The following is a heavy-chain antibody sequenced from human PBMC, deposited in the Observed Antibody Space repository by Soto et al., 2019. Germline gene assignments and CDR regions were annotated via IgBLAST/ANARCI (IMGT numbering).Heavy chain of an antibody. Sequence: ASVKVSCKASGDGFSNYGFSWVRQAPGQGLEWMGWISAYNGKTNYTKKFQSRVTMTTDKSSSTAYMELRSLRSDDTAVYYCARVWYYDSSGYYAFDYWGLGTLVTVSS. D-gene: IGHD3-22*01. CDR1: GDGFSNYG. CDR2: ISAYNGKT. J-gene: IGHJ4*02. V-gene: IGHV1-18*01. CDR3: ARVWYYDSSGYYAFDY.